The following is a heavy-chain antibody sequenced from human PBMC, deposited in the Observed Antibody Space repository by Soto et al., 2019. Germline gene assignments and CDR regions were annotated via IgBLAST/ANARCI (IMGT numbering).Heavy chain of an antibody. V-gene: IGHV1-2*02. CDR2: INPDSGDT. CDR3: ARDGLSPFDY. J-gene: IGHJ4*02. CDR1: GYTFTGYY. Sequence: APVKISCKASGYTFTGYYIHWVRQAPGQGLEWMGWINPDSGDTSYAQEFQGRVTMTTDTPIATAYMELNRLRSDDTAVYYCARDGLSPFDYWGLGTLVTVSS.